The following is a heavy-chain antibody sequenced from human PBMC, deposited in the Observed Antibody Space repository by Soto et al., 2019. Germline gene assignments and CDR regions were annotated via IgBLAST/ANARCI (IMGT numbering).Heavy chain of an antibody. Sequence: EVQLVESGGGLVQPGGSLRLSCAASGFPFSTYEMNWVRQAPGRGLEWISFISAGGSRTNYADSVKGRFTISRDNAKNSVYLEMNSLRAEDTAVYYCARDFVVGDLDYWGQGTLVTVSS. CDR2: ISAGGSRT. V-gene: IGHV3-48*03. J-gene: IGHJ4*02. CDR1: GFPFSTYE. D-gene: IGHD6-6*01. CDR3: ARDFVVGDLDY.